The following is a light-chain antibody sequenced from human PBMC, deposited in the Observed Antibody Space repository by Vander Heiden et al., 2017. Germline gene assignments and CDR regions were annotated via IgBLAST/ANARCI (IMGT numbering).Light chain of an antibody. Sequence: QSALPQPASVSGSPGQSIPISCTGSSSDIGGYNYVSWYQQHPGKAPKLMIHDVSDRPSGVSNRFSGSKSGNTASLTISGLQAEDEADYYCCSYTSSSTLYVFGTGTKVTVL. CDR2: DVS. J-gene: IGLJ1*01. V-gene: IGLV2-14*03. CDR1: SSDIGGYNY. CDR3: CSYTSSSTLYV.